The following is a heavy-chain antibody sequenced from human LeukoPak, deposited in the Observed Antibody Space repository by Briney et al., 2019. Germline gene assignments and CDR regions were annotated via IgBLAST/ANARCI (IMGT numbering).Heavy chain of an antibody. CDR2: ISSSSNYI. CDR1: GFTFSSYS. CDR3: ARDQYYYDSSGYYYEHDAFDI. V-gene: IGHV3-21*01. Sequence: PGGSLRLSCAASGFTFSSYSMNWVRQAPGKGLEWVSSISSSSNYIYYADSVKGRFTISRGNAKNSLYLQMNSLRAEDTAVYYCARDQYYYDSSGYYYEHDAFDIWGQGTMVTVSS. D-gene: IGHD3-22*01. J-gene: IGHJ3*02.